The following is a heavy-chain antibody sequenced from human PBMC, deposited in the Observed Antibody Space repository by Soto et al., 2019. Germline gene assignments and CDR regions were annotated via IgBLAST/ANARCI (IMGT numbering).Heavy chain of an antibody. CDR1: GYTFTNYW. V-gene: IGHV5-51*01. D-gene: IGHD3-10*01. Sequence: GESLKISCQTSGYTFTNYWIGWVRQMPGKGLEWMGIIYPGDSETRYSPSFQGQVTMSADKSISTAYLQWSSLKASDSAMYYCARKYYYGAGTLDYWGQGTLVTVSS. CDR3: ARKYYYGAGTLDY. J-gene: IGHJ4*02. CDR2: IYPGDSET.